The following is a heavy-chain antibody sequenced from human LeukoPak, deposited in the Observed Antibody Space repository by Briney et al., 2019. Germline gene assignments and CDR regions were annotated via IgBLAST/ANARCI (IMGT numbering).Heavy chain of an antibody. D-gene: IGHD3-10*01. CDR3: ARRRGTYYNGQVSAYFDY. J-gene: IGHJ4*02. Sequence: GESLKISCKASEYRFTRYWIGWVRQMPGKGLDLMGIIYPDDSDTRYSTSFQGQVTISADKSIFTAYLQWSNLKASDTAIYYCARRRGTYYNGQVSAYFDYWGQGTLVTVSS. CDR2: IYPDDSDT. V-gene: IGHV5-51*01. CDR1: EYRFTRYW.